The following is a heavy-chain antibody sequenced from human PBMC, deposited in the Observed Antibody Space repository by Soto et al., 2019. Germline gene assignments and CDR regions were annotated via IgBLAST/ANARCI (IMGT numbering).Heavy chain of an antibody. CDR1: GYAFSEYR. V-gene: IGHV1-2*02. J-gene: IGHJ4*02. CDR3: ARENWHFDY. Sequence: QVRLVQSGAQVKEPGASVKVSCKTSGYAFSEYRMHWVRQAPGQGLEWMGWVSPISGDTNYAQGFQGRVTMTSDPSIRTVYMELNSLTSDDTSMFYCARENWHFDYWGQGSLITVSS. CDR2: VSPISGDT.